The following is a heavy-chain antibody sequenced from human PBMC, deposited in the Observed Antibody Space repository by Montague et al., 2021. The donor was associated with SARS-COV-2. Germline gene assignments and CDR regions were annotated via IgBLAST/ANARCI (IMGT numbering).Heavy chain of an antibody. V-gene: IGHV3-11*06. Sequence: SLRLSCAASGFTFSYYYMSWIRQAPGKGLEWVSYISSSSSYTNYADSVKGRFTISRDNAKNSLYLQMNSPRAEDTAVYYCARDQQLGWGGMDVWGQGTTVTVSS. CDR1: GFTFSYYY. CDR3: ARDQQLGWGGMDV. CDR2: ISSSSSYT. D-gene: IGHD6-13*01. J-gene: IGHJ6*02.